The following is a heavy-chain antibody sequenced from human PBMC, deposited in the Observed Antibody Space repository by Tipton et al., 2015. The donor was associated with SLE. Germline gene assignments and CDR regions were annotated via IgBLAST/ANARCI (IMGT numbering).Heavy chain of an antibody. D-gene: IGHD6-13*01. CDR2: IGTAGDT. CDR3: AREGAAADKGVWYFDP. V-gene: IGHV3-13*01. CDR1: GFTFSSYD. Sequence: VQLVQSGGGLVQPGGSLRLSCAASGFTFSSYDMHWVRQATGKGLEWVSAIGTAGDTYYPGSVKGRFTISRENAKNSLYLQMNSLRAGDTAVYYCAREGAAADKGVWYFDPWGRGTLVTVSS. J-gene: IGHJ2*01.